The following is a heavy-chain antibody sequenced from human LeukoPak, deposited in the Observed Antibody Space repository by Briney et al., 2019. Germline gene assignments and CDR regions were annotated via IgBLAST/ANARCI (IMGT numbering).Heavy chain of an antibody. CDR1: GFTFSSYG. J-gene: IGHJ4*02. CDR3: AKDGWAYYDILTGYYIGYFDY. V-gene: IGHV3-30*18. CDR2: ISYDGSNK. Sequence: PGGSLRLSCAASGFTFSSYGMHWVRQAPGKGLEWVAVISYDGSNKYYADSVKGRFTISRDNSKNTLYLQMNSLRAGDTAVYYCAKDGWAYYDILTGYYIGYFDYWGQGTLVTVSS. D-gene: IGHD3-9*01.